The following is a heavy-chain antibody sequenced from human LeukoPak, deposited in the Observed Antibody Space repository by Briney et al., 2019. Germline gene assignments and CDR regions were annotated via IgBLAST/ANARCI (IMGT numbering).Heavy chain of an antibody. D-gene: IGHD5-18*01. CDR1: GFTFSSFG. J-gene: IGHJ6*04. CDR2: ISSSGSST. Sequence: GGSLRLSCAASGFTFSSFGMSWVRQAPGKGLEWVSGISSSGSSTYYADSVKGRFTISRDNSKNTLYLQMNSLRTEDASVYYCAKGRGYSYGYLPGVWGKGTTVTISS. V-gene: IGHV3-23*01. CDR3: AKGRGYSYGYLPGV.